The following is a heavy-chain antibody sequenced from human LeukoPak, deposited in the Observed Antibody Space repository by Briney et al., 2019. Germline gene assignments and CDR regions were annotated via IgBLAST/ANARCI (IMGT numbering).Heavy chain of an antibody. D-gene: IGHD6-13*01. CDR2: IKQDGSEK. J-gene: IGHJ4*02. Sequence: GGSLRLSCTASGFTFSTYWMSWVRQAPGKGLGWVANIKQDGSEKYYVDSVKGRFTISRDNAKNSLYLQMNSLRAEDTAMYYCARDSAGNYWGQGTLVTVSS. CDR3: ARDSAGNY. CDR1: GFTFSTYW. V-gene: IGHV3-7*01.